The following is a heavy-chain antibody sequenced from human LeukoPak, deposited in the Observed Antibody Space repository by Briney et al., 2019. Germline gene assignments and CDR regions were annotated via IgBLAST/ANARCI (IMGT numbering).Heavy chain of an antibody. CDR3: ARDVGARLPGY. V-gene: IGHV4-4*02. J-gene: IGHJ1*01. CDR2: MYHSGST. CDR1: GGSISSDNW. Sequence: SGTLSLTCDVFGGSISSDNWWSWVRQPPGKGLEWIGEMYHSGSTNYNPSLKSRVTMSVDKSKNQCSLKLTSVTAADTAVYYCARDVGARLPGYWGQGTLVTVSS. D-gene: IGHD6-6*01.